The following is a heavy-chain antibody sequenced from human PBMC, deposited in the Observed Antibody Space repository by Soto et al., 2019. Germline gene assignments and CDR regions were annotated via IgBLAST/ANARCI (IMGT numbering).Heavy chain of an antibody. CDR1: GGTFSNYA. CDR2: IIPIFGRP. J-gene: IGHJ4*02. CDR3: ARAYHDSTGYFYYYFDY. D-gene: IGHD3-22*01. Sequence: QVQLVQSGAEVKKPGSSVKVSCKASGGTFSNYAISWVRQAPGQGREWMGGIIPIFGRPNYAQKFQGRVTITADKSTSTAYMELSSLRSEDTALYYCARAYHDSTGYFYYYFDYWGQGTLVTVSS. V-gene: IGHV1-69*06.